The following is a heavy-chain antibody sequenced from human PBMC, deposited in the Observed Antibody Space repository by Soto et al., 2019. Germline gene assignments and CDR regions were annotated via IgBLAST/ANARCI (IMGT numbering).Heavy chain of an antibody. J-gene: IGHJ5*02. CDR1: GFTFSSYG. CDR3: AKGRRSTGTPPNLKNWFDP. V-gene: IGHV3-30*18. Sequence: QVQLVESGGGVVQPGRSLRLSCAASGFTFSSYGMHWVRQAPGKGLEWVAVISYDGSNKYYADSVKGRFTISRDNSKNTLYLQMNSLRAEDTAVYYCAKGRRSTGTPPNLKNWFDPWGQGTLVTVSS. CDR2: ISYDGSNK. D-gene: IGHD1-1*01.